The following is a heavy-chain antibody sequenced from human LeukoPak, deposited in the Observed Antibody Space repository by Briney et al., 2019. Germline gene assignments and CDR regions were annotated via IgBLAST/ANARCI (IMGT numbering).Heavy chain of an antibody. V-gene: IGHV3-48*03. Sequence: GGSLRLSCAAPGFTFSNYERNWVRQAPGKGLEWVSYISSSGSTTYYADSVKGRFTISRDNAKNSLYLQMNSLRAEDTAVYYCARGYCSGGSCYFEIWGEGTLVTVSS. CDR3: ARGYCSGGSCYFEI. D-gene: IGHD2-15*01. J-gene: IGHJ4*02. CDR2: ISSSGSTT. CDR1: GFTFSNYE.